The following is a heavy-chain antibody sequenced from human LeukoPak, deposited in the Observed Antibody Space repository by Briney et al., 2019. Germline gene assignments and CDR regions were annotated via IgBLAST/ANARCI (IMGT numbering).Heavy chain of an antibody. CDR1: GGSISSYY. CDR3: ARAPGSTSSQTRYYYYGMDV. CDR2: IYYSGST. V-gene: IGHV4-59*01. D-gene: IGHD2-2*01. J-gene: IGHJ6*02. Sequence: SETLSLTCTVSGGSISSYYWSWIRQPPGKGLEWIGYIYYSGSTNYNPSLKSRVTISVDTSKNQFSLKLSSVTAADTAVYYCARAPGSTSSQTRYYYYGMDVWGQGTTVTVSS.